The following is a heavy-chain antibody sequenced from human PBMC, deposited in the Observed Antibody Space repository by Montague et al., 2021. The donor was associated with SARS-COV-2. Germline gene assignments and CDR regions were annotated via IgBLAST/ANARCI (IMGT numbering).Heavy chain of an antibody. Sequence: SETLSLTCGVSGASVTSTNWRSWVRQPTGKGLEWIGEIYHTGNTNYSPSLKSRVYISLDKSKNQLSLRLNSVTAADTAIYYCASDFKNSYAMDVWGQGTTVIVSS. CDR3: ASDFKNSYAMDV. CDR1: GASVTSTNW. J-gene: IGHJ6*02. V-gene: IGHV4-4*02. CDR2: IYHTGNT.